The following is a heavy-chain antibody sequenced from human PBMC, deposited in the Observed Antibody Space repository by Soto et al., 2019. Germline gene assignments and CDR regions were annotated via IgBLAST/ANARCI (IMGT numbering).Heavy chain of an antibody. J-gene: IGHJ3*02. D-gene: IGHD3-22*01. V-gene: IGHV1-46*01. CDR3: ARMSRYYYDSSGYPNAFDI. Sequence: ASVKVSCKASGYTFTSYYMHWVRQAPGQGLEWMGIINPSGGSTSYAQKFQGRVTMTRDTSTSTVYMELSSLRSEDAAVYYCARMSRYYYDSSGYPNAFDIWGQGTMVTVSS. CDR1: GYTFTSYY. CDR2: INPSGGST.